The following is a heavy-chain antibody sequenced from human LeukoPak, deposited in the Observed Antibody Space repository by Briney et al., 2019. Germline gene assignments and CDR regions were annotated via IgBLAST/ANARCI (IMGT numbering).Heavy chain of an antibody. CDR2: INPNSGGT. J-gene: IGHJ4*02. Sequence: ASVKVSCKASGYTFTGYYMHWVRQAPGQGLEWMEWINPNSGGTNYAQKFQGRVTMTRDTSISTAYMELSRLRSDDTAVYYCARDATDGRPFDYWGQGTLVTVSS. CDR1: GYTFTGYY. D-gene: IGHD2-15*01. CDR3: ARDATDGRPFDY. V-gene: IGHV1-2*02.